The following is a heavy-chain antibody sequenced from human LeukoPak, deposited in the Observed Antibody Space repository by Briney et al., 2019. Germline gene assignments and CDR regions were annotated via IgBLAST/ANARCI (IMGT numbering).Heavy chain of an antibody. J-gene: IGHJ6*02. Sequence: GGSLRLSCAASGFTFSSYSMSWVRQAPGKGLEWVSYISSSSSTIYYADSVKGRFTISRDNAKNSLYQQMNSLRAEDTAVYYCARDTLHDYGMDVWGQGTTVTVSS. CDR3: ARDTLHDYGMDV. CDR1: GFTFSSYS. CDR2: ISSSSSTI. V-gene: IGHV3-48*01.